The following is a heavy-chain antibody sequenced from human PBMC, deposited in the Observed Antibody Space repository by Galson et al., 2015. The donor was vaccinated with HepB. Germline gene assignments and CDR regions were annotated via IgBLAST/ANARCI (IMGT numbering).Heavy chain of an antibody. CDR1: GGTFSSYA. D-gene: IGHD6-6*01. V-gene: IGHV1-69*13. Sequence: SVKASCKASGGTFSSYAISWVRQAPGQGLEWMGGIIPIFGTANYAQKFQGRVTITADESTSTAYMELSSLRSEDTAVYYCARAGAARPNYYYYYMDVWGKGTTVTVSS. CDR2: IIPIFGTA. J-gene: IGHJ6*03. CDR3: ARAGAARPNYYYYYMDV.